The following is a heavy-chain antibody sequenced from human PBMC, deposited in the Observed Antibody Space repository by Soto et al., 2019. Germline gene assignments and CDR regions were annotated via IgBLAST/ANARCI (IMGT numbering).Heavy chain of an antibody. J-gene: IGHJ4*02. V-gene: IGHV4-34*01. CDR1: GGPFSGYY. D-gene: IGHD2-2*01. CDR3: ARGHTDAPTSHDFDD. Sequence: SETLSLTCAVYGGPFSGYYWSWIRQPPGKGLEWIGEINHSGSTNYNPSLKSRVTISVDTSKNQFSLKLSSVTAADTAVYYCARGHTDAPTSHDFDDRGQGTLVTVSS. CDR2: INHSGST.